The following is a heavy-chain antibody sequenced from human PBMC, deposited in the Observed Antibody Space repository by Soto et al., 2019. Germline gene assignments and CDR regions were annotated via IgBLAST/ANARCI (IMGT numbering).Heavy chain of an antibody. CDR1: GGTFSSYA. CDR3: ARGLAPCAGDCSARCYFRAYYYGMDV. J-gene: IGHJ6*02. Sequence: SSVKVSCKASGGTFSSYAISWVRQAPGQGLEWMGGIIPIFGTANYAQKFQGRVTITADESTSTAYMELSSLRSEDTAVDYCARGLAPCAGDCSARCYFRAYYYGMDVWGQGNTVTVTS. D-gene: IGHD2-2*01. V-gene: IGHV1-69*13. CDR2: IIPIFGTA.